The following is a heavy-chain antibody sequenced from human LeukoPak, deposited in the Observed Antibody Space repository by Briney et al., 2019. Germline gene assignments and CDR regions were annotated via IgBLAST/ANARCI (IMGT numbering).Heavy chain of an antibody. V-gene: IGHV3-33*01. J-gene: IGHJ6*02. D-gene: IGHD1-26*01. Sequence: PGRSLRLSCAASGFTFSSYGMHWVRQAPGKGLEWVAVIWYDGNNKYYADFVKSRFTISRDNSKNTLYLQMNSLRAEDTAVYNCARDRGSREDGMDVWGQGTTVTVSS. CDR2: IWYDGNNK. CDR1: GFTFSSYG. CDR3: ARDRGSREDGMDV.